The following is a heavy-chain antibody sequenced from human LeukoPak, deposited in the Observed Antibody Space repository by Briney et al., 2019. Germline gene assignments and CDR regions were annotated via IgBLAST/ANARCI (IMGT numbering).Heavy chain of an antibody. J-gene: IGHJ5*02. Sequence: ASVNVSCKSSGYTFTCYYMHGVRQAPGQGREWMGWINPKRGGTNYAQKFRDGVTNTRDTHISTGYMELRRLRSDDTGVYYCARDGRVAVAGQNWFAPWGQGTLVTVSS. CDR2: INPKRGGT. CDR3: ARDGRVAVAGQNWFAP. D-gene: IGHD6-19*01. V-gene: IGHV1-2*02. CDR1: GYTFTCYY.